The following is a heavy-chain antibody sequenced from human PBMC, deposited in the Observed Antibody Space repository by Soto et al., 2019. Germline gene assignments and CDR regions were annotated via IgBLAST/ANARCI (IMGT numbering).Heavy chain of an antibody. Sequence: GGSLRLSCAASGFTFDNYWMHWVRQAPGKGLVWVARINSDGSSTSYADSVKGRFTISRDNAKNTPYLQMNSLRAEDTAMYYCTKVISTVGGDFDSWGQGTLVTVSS. CDR1: GFTFDNYW. V-gene: IGHV3-74*01. CDR2: INSDGSST. J-gene: IGHJ4*02. CDR3: TKVISTVGGDFDS. D-gene: IGHD3-16*01.